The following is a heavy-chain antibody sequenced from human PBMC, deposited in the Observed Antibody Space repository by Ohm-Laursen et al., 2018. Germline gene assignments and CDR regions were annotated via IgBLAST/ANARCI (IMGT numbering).Heavy chain of an antibody. D-gene: IGHD4/OR15-4a*01. CDR2: INHSRST. J-gene: IGHJ4*02. Sequence: TLSLTCAVYGGSFSGYCWSWIRQPPGKGLEWIGEINHSRSTNYNPSLKSRVTISVDTSKNQFSLRLSSVTAEDTAVYYCATSANYAWRDWGQGTLVTVSS. CDR3: ATSANYAWRD. V-gene: IGHV4-34*01. CDR1: GGSFSGYC.